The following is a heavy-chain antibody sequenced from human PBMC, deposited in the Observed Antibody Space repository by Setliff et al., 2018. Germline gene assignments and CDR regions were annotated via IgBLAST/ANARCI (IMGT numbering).Heavy chain of an antibody. D-gene: IGHD4-4*01. CDR2: ISRGGSTI. V-gene: IGHV3-11*01. CDR3: AGRQGRSTVGAFDI. CDR1: GFTFSDYY. J-gene: IGHJ3*02. Sequence: GGSLSLSCAASGFTFSDYYMIWIRQAPGKGLEWVSYISRGGSTIYYADSVKGRFTITRDNTKNSLYLQMNRLVAEDTAVYYCAGRQGRSTVGAFDIWGQGTMVTVSS.